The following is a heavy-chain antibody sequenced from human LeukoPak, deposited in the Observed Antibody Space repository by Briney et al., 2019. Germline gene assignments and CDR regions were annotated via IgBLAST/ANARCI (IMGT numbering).Heavy chain of an antibody. CDR3: ARGTYYYDSRSYSAGAFDI. J-gene: IGHJ3*02. CDR2: ISYDGSNK. V-gene: IGHV3-30-3*01. CDR1: GFTFDDYA. D-gene: IGHD3-22*01. Sequence: GGSLRLSCAASGFTFDDYAMHWVRQAPGKGLDWVAFISYDGSNKYYADSVQGRFTISRDNSKNTLYLQMNSLRAEDTAVYYCARGTYYYDSRSYSAGAFDIWGQGTMVTVSS.